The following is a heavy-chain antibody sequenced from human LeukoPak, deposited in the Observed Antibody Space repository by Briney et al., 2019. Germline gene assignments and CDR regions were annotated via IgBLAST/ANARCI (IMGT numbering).Heavy chain of an antibody. V-gene: IGHV3-21*01. D-gene: IGHD1-26*01. CDR1: GFTFSSYS. J-gene: IGHJ4*02. CDR2: ISSSSSYV. Sequence: PGGSLRLSCAASGFTFSSYSMNWVRQAPGKGLEWVSSISSSSSYVYYADSVKGRFTISRDNAKNSLYLQMNSLRAEDTAVYYCAREDSGSFQAQPPHYFDCWGQGTLVTVSS. CDR3: AREDSGSFQAQPPHYFDC.